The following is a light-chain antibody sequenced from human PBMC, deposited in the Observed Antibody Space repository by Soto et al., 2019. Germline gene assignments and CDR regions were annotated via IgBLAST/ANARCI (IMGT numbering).Light chain of an antibody. CDR2: DVT. CDR3: NSYAGSDNYVL. V-gene: IGLV2-8*01. J-gene: IGLJ3*02. CDR1: SSDVGGYNY. Sequence: QSALTQPPSASGSPGQSVTISCTGTSSDVGGYNYVSWYQQHPGKAPKLIIYDVTKRPSGVPDRFSGSKSGNTASLTVSGLQAEDEAEYFCNSYAGSDNYVLFGGGTKLPVL.